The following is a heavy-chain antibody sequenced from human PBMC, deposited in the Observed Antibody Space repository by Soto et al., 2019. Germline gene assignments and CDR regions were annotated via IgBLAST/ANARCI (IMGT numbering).Heavy chain of an antibody. CDR1: GFTFRSSA. J-gene: IGHJ6*02. Sequence: EVLLLESGGGLVQPGGSLRLSCVASGFTFRSSAMAWVRQAPGKGLEWVSAMSGSGRSTYSADSVKGRFTISRDNSKTTLFLQMNSLRAEDTAVYYCAKFVMTSVFYYYYGFDVWGQGTTVTVSS. CDR2: MSGSGRST. D-gene: IGHD3-16*01. V-gene: IGHV3-23*01. CDR3: AKFVMTSVFYYYYGFDV.